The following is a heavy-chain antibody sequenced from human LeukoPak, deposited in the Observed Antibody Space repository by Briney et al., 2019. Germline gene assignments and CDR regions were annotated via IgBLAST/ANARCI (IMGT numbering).Heavy chain of an antibody. CDR3: VRVPDYDYVWGSYQYYFDY. CDR1: GFTVSSNY. Sequence: GGSLRLSCAASGFTVSSNYMSWVRQAPGKGLEWVSVIYSGGSTYYADSVKGRFTISRDNSKNTLYLQMNSLRAEDTAVYYCVRVPDYDYVWGSYQYYFDYWGQGTLVTVSS. J-gene: IGHJ4*02. V-gene: IGHV3-66*01. D-gene: IGHD3-16*02. CDR2: IYSGGST.